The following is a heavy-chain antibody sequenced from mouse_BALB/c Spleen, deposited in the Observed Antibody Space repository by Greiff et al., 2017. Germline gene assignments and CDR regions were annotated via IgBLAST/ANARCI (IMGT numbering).Heavy chain of an antibody. CDR1: GFTFSSFG. CDR2: ISSGSSTI. J-gene: IGHJ3*01. CDR3: ARSGITTATDWFAY. Sequence: DVMLVESGGGLVQPGGSRKLSCAASGFTFSSFGMHWVRQAPEKGLEWVAYISSGSSTIYYADTVKGRFTISRDNPKNTLFLQMTSLRSEDTAMYYCARSGITTATDWFAYWGQGTLVTVSA. D-gene: IGHD1-2*01. V-gene: IGHV5-17*02.